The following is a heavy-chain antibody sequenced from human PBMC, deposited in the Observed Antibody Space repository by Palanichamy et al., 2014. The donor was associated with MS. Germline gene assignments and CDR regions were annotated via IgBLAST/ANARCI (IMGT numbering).Heavy chain of an antibody. Sequence: QITLKESGPTLVKPTQTLTLTCTVSGFSLTTGGVRVGWIRQPPGKALEWLATIYWDDDKRYSPSLRSRLTISRVTARNQVVLTVSDMDPMESATYFCACGPSLTGTIFHDAFDLWGQGTMVIVSS. D-gene: IGHD1-20*01. CDR1: GFSLTTGGVR. V-gene: IGHV2-5*02. J-gene: IGHJ3*01. CDR3: ACGPSLTGTIFHDAFDL. CDR2: IYWDDDK.